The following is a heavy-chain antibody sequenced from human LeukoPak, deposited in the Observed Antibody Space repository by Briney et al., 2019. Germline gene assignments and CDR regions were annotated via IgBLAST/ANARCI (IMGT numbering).Heavy chain of an antibody. J-gene: IGHJ4*02. CDR3: AKDSGSSLYYFDY. V-gene: IGHV3-23*01. Sequence: GGSLRLSCAASGFTFSSYGMSWVRQAPGKGLEWVSGISGSGGSAYYADSVKGRFTISRDNSKNTLYLQMNSLRAEDTAVYYCAKDSGSSLYYFDYWGQGTLVTVSS. CDR1: GFTFSSYG. D-gene: IGHD1-26*01. CDR2: ISGSGGSA.